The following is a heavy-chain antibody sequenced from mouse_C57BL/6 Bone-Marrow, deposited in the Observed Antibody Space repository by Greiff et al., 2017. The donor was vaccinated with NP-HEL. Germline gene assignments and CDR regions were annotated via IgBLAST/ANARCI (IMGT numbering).Heavy chain of an antibody. J-gene: IGHJ4*01. D-gene: IGHD2-5*01. CDR2: ISNGGGST. V-gene: IGHV5-12*01. Sequence: EVHLVESGGGLVQPGGSLKLSCAASGFTFSDYYMYWVRQTPEKRLEWVAYISNGGGSTYYPDTVKGRFTISRDNAKNTLYLQMSRLKSEDTAMYYCARHYSNYGYAMDYWGQGTSVTVSS. CDR3: ARHYSNYGYAMDY. CDR1: GFTFSDYY.